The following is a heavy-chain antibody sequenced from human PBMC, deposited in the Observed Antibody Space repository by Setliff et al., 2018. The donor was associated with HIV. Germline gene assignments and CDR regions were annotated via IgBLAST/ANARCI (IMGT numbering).Heavy chain of an antibody. V-gene: IGHV3-7*01. CDR2: IKQDGSEK. CDR1: GFTFSGHW. D-gene: IGHD5-18*01. CDR3: ARDWVDTAMADDY. Sequence: GSLRLSCAASGFTFSGHWMTWVRQAPGKGLEWVANIKQDGSEKYYVDSVKGRFTISRDNAKNSLYLQMNSLRAEDTAVYYCARDWVDTAMADDYWGQGTLVTVSS. J-gene: IGHJ4*02.